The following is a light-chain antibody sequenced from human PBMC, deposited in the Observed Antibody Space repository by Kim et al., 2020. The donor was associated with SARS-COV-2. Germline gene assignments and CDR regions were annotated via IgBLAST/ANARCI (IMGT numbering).Light chain of an antibody. CDR1: QDISTN. V-gene: IGKV1-16*01. Sequence: DIQMTQSPSSLAASVGDRITITCRASQDISTNLAWVQQKPGEAPRSLIYLAYKLQSGVPSRFSGSGSGIHFVLTISSLQPEDFGTYYREQYSEYPRTFGQGAKVDIK. CDR3: EQYSEYPRT. J-gene: IGKJ2*01. CDR2: LAY.